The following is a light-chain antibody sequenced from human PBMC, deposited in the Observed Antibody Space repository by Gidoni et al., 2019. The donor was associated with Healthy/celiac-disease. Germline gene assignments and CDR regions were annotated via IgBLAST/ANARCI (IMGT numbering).Light chain of an antibody. J-gene: IGKJ4*01. CDR3: QQRSNWPPLT. V-gene: IGKV3-11*01. CDR2: DAS. CDR1: QSVSSY. Sequence: ELVLTQSPATLSLSPGERATLFCRASQSVSSYLAWYQQKPGQAPRLLIYDASNRATGIPARFSGSGSGTDFTLTISSLETEDFAVYYCQQRSNWPPLTFGGGTKVEIK.